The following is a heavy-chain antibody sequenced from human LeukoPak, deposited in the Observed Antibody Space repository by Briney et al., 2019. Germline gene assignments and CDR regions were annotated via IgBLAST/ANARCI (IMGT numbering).Heavy chain of an antibody. CDR2: INPNSGGT. CDR1: GYTFTSYY. Sequence: AGGSLRLSCVISGYTFTSYYMHWVRQAPGQGLEWMGWINPNSGGTNYAQKFQGRVTMTRDTSISTAYMELSRLRSDDTAVYYCARDGYGDYADFDYWGQGTLVTVSS. D-gene: IGHD4-17*01. J-gene: IGHJ4*02. V-gene: IGHV1-2*02. CDR3: ARDGYGDYADFDY.